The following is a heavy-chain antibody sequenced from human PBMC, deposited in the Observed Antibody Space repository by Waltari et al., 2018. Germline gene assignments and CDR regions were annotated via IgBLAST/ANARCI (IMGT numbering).Heavy chain of an antibody. CDR3: AEAGLYVRDYYYDYSMGV. V-gene: IGHV3-23*01. Sequence: EVQLLESGGGLVQPGGSLRLSGAASGFPFSSYAMLWVSQAPGKGLEWFSSISGSGAAIYYADSVKGRFTISRDNSKNTLYLQMISLRAEDTAVYYCAEAGLYVRDYYYDYSMGVWGQGTTVTVSS. D-gene: IGHD3-16*01. J-gene: IGHJ6*02. CDR1: GFPFSSYA. CDR2: ISGSGAAI.